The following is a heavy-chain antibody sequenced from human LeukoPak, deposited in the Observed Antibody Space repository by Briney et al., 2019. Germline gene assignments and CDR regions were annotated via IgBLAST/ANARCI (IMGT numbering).Heavy chain of an antibody. V-gene: IGHV5-51*01. J-gene: IGHJ4*02. CDR2: IYPGDSDT. CDR1: GYSFTSYW. Sequence: ESLKISCKGSGYSFTSYWIGWVRQMPGKGLEWMGIIYPGDSDTRYSPSFQGQVTISADKSISTAYLQWSSLKASDTAMYYCARGSGAAAVSPYFDYWGQGTLVTVSS. D-gene: IGHD6-13*01. CDR3: ARGSGAAAVSPYFDY.